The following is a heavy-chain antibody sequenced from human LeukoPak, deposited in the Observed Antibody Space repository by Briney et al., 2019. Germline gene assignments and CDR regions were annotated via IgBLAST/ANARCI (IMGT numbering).Heavy chain of an antibody. CDR2: ISSSSSYI. Sequence: GGSLRLSCAASGFTFSSYSMNWVRQAPGKGLEWVSSISSSSSYIYYAGSVKGRFTISRDNAKNSLYLQMNSLRAEDTAVYYCARVSPTGWGQGTLVTVSS. J-gene: IGHJ4*02. CDR3: ARVSPTG. CDR1: GFTFSSYS. D-gene: IGHD3-9*01. V-gene: IGHV3-21*01.